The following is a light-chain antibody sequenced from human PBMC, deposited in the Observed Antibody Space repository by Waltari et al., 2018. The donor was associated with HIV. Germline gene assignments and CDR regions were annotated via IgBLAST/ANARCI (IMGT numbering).Light chain of an antibody. CDR2: AAF. Sequence: DIQMTQSPSSVSVSVGDRVTITCRLNQDINNWLAWYQQKPGKAAKLLIYAAFNLQSGVPSRFSGSRSGPDFTLTITSLQPEDFATYYGQQANSFPPTFGGGTKVDI. V-gene: IGKV1-12*01. J-gene: IGKJ4*01. CDR1: QDINNW. CDR3: QQANSFPPT.